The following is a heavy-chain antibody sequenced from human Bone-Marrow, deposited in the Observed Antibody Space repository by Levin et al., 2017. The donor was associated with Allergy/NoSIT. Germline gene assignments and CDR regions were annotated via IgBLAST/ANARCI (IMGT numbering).Heavy chain of an antibody. D-gene: IGHD6-19*01. CDR2: IYYSGST. J-gene: IGHJ4*02. CDR1: GYSIRSSNW. CDR3: AKKGDGSGWPIDC. Sequence: PSETLSLTCAVSGYSIRSSNWWGWIRQPPGKGLEWIGYIYYSGSTYYNPSLKSRVTMSVDTSKNQVSLKLTSVTAVDTAVYYCAKKGDGSGWPIDCWGQGTLVTVSS. V-gene: IGHV4-28*01.